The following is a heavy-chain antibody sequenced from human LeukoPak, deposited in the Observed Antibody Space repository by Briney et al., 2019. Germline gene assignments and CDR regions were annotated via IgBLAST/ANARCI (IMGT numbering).Heavy chain of an antibody. CDR1: GGSISTTDW. CDR2: IYHHGST. CDR3: ARHHILSSSWYEGAIDI. J-gene: IGHJ3*02. Sequence: SGTLSLTCAVSGGSISTTDWWSWVRQPPGKGLEWIGEIYHHGSTNYNPSLQSRVTISVDKSKNQFSLNLSSVTAADTAVYYWARHHILSSSWYEGAIDIWGQGTMVTVSS. V-gene: IGHV4-4*02. D-gene: IGHD6-13*01.